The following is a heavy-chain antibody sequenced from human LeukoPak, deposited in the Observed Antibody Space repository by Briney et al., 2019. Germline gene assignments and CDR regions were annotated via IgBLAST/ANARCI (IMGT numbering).Heavy chain of an antibody. CDR1: GGSINSYW. CDR3: ARAGYTISSYRFDY. D-gene: IGHD3-16*02. CDR2: IYTTGRT. V-gene: IGHV4-4*07. Sequence: SETLSLICSVSGGSINSYWWSWIRQPAGKGLEFIGRIYTTGRTNYNPSLKSRVSMSVDTSKNKFSLELRSVTAADTAVYFCARAGYTISSYRFDYWGPGALVTVSP. J-gene: IGHJ4*02.